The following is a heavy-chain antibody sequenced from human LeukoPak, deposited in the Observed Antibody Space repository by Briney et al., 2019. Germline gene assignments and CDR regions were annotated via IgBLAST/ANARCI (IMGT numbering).Heavy chain of an antibody. V-gene: IGHV2-5*02. Sequence: SGPTLVNPTQTLTLTCTFSGFSLSTSGVGVGWIRQPPGKALEWLALIYWDDDKRYSPSLKSRLTITKGTSKNQVVLTMNHKDPVDTATYFCAHSGAYYYDSSGFDYWGQGTLVTVSS. CDR3: AHSGAYYYDSSGFDY. D-gene: IGHD3-22*01. CDR1: GFSLSTSGVG. CDR2: IYWDDDK. J-gene: IGHJ4*02.